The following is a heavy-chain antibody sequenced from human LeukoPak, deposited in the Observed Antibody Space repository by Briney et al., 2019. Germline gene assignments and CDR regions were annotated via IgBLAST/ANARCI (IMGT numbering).Heavy chain of an antibody. Sequence: SETLSLTCTVSGGSISSSSYYWGWIRQPPGKGLEWIGSIYYSGSTYYNPSLKSRVTISVDTSKNQFSLKLSSVTAADTAVYYCARAPYSGYDYDAPDAFDIWGQGTMVTVSS. CDR1: GGSISSSSYY. D-gene: IGHD5-12*01. CDR2: IYYSGST. CDR3: ARAPYSGYDYDAPDAFDI. V-gene: IGHV4-39*07. J-gene: IGHJ3*02.